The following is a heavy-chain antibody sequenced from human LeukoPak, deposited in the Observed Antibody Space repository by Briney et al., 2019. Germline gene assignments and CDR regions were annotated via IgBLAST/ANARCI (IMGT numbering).Heavy chain of an antibody. J-gene: IGHJ4*02. CDR1: GYTFTSYD. Sequence: ASVKVSCKASGYTFTSYDINWVRQATGQGLEWMGWMNPNSGNTGYAQKFQGRVTMTRNTSISTAYMELSSLRSEDTAVYCCARGPFRSDPNDYWGQGTLVTVSS. V-gene: IGHV1-8*01. CDR3: ARGPFRSDPNDY. D-gene: IGHD3-16*02. CDR2: MNPNSGNT.